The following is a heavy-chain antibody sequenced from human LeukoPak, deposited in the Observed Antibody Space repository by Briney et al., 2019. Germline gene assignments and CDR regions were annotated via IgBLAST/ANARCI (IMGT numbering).Heavy chain of an antibody. D-gene: IGHD5-24*01. CDR1: GFTFSDYY. CDR3: IKRVEMATMRDAFDI. J-gene: IGHJ3*02. V-gene: IGHV3-11*04. CDR2: ISSRGSTI. Sequence: GGSLRLSCAASGFTFSDYYMSWIRQAPGKGLEWVSYISSRGSTIYYADSVKGRFTISRDNAKNSLYLQMNSLRAEDTAVYYCIKRVEMATMRDAFDIWGQGTMVTVSS.